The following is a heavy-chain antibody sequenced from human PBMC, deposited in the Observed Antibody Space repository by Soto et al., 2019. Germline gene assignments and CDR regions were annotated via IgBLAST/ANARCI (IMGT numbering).Heavy chain of an antibody. J-gene: IGHJ6*02. CDR1: GGSISSGGYF. D-gene: IGHD6-6*01. Sequence: LSLTCTVSGGSISSGGYFWSWIRQHPGKGLEWIGFIYYSGSTYYNPSLKSRVTISVDTSKNQFSLKLSSVTAADTAVYYCAREGAAPYYYYGMDVWGQGTTVT. CDR2: IYYSGST. V-gene: IGHV4-31*03. CDR3: AREGAAPYYYYGMDV.